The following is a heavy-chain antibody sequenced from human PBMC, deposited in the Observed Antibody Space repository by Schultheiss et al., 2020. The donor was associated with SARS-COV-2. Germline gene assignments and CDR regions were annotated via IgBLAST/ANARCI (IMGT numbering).Heavy chain of an antibody. CDR1: GFTFDDYA. CDR2: ISWNSGSI. Sequence: GGSLRLSCAASGFTFDDYAMHWVRQAPGKGLEWVSGISWNSGSIGYADSVKGRFTISRDNTKNTLYLQMNSLRAEDRAVYYCATGGDSSAYYGGTLQQAWYFQHWGQGTLVTVSS. D-gene: IGHD3-22*01. J-gene: IGHJ1*01. V-gene: IGHV3-9*01. CDR3: ATGGDSSAYYGGTLQQAWYFQH.